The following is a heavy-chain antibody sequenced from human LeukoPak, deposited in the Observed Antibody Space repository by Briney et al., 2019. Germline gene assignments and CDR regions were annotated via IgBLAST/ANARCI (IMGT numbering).Heavy chain of an antibody. V-gene: IGHV3-33*08. D-gene: IGHD3-10*01. CDR2: IWYDGSNK. CDR3: ARDQEFRHLNYYYYGMDV. Sequence: GGSLRLSCAASGFTFSSYGMHWVRQAPGKGLEWVAVIWYDGSNKYYADSVKGRFTISRDNSKNTLYLQMNSLRAEDTAVYYCARDQEFRHLNYYYYGMDVWGQGTTVTVSS. J-gene: IGHJ6*02. CDR1: GFTFSSYG.